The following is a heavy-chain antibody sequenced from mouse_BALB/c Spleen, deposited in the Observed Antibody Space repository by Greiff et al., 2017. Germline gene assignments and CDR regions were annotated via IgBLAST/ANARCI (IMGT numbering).Heavy chain of an antibody. CDR2: IDPDNGNT. CDR1: GFTFTDSY. J-gene: IGHJ1*01. V-gene: IGHV14-3*02. D-gene: IGHD1-1*01. Sequence: VQLQQSGAELVKPGASVKLSCTASGFTFTDSYMHWVKQRPGQGLEWIGRIDPDNGNTNYNPKFKGKATITADTSSNTAYLQLSSLTSEDTAVYYCARNDDGSRYYFFDYWGEGTTVTVSS. CDR3: ARNDDGSRYYFFDY.